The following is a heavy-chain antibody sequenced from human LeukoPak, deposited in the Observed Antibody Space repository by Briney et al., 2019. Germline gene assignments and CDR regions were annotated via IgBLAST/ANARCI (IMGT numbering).Heavy chain of an antibody. CDR1: GYTFTSYG. D-gene: IGHD3-22*01. Sequence: GASVKISCKASGYTFTSYGISWVRQAPGQGLEWMGWISAYNGNTNYAQKLQGRVTMTTDTSTSTAYMELRSLRSDDTAVYYCARGGYYYDSSGYLSYWGQGTLVTVSS. J-gene: IGHJ4*02. CDR3: ARGGYYYDSSGYLSY. CDR2: ISAYNGNT. V-gene: IGHV1-18*01.